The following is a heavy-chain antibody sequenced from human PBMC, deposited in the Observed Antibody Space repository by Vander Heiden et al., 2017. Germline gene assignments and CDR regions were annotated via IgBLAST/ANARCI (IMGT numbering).Heavy chain of an antibody. D-gene: IGHD6-19*01. CDR3: TKRFSSSRVVDY. CDR2: IGGTGVTT. Sequence: EVQLVESGGGLVQPGGSLRLSCAASGFKLENYAMNWVRQAPGKGLEWVSVIGGTGVTTYYADSVKGRFTISRDNSKNTLYLQMNSLRDEDTAVYYCTKRFSSSRVVDYWGQGTLVTVSS. CDR1: GFKLENYA. V-gene: IGHV3-23*04. J-gene: IGHJ4*02.